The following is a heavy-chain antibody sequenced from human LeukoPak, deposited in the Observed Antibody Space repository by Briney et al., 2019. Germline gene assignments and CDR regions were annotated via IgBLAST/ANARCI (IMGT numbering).Heavy chain of an antibody. D-gene: IGHD3-10*01. CDR2: IIPIFGTA. CDR1: GGTFSSYA. J-gene: IGHJ3*02. V-gene: IGHV1-69*06. CDR3: ASYGSYYGSGTGDAFDI. Sequence: SVKVSCKASGGTFSSYAISWVRQAPGQGLEWMGGIIPIFGTANYAQKFQGRVTITADKSTSTAYMELSSLRSEDTAVYYCASYGSYYGSGTGDAFDIWGQGTMVTVSS.